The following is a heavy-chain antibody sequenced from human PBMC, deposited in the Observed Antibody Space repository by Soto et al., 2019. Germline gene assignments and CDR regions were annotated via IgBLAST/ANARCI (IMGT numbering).Heavy chain of an antibody. J-gene: IGHJ4*02. CDR3: ASAVPGAGALDY. CDR1: GGSITRGDYY. CDR2: IYYSGST. D-gene: IGHD6-19*01. Sequence: SETLSLTYTVSGGSITRGDYYWSWIRQPPGKGLEWIGYIYYSGSTYYNPSLKSRVAISVDTSKNQFSLKLASVTAADTAVYYCASAVPGAGALDYWGQGTLVTVSS. V-gene: IGHV4-30-4*01.